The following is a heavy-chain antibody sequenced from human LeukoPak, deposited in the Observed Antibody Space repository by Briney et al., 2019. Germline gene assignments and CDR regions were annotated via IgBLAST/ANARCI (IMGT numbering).Heavy chain of an antibody. V-gene: IGHV1-2*02. D-gene: IGHD5-24*01. J-gene: IGHJ4*02. CDR2: INPNSGAT. CDR1: GYTFTGYY. Sequence: GASVKVSCKASGYTFTGYYMHWVRQASGQGLVWMGWINPNSGATNYAQKFQGRVTMTRDTSISTAYMELSSLRSEDTAVYYCARDRVEMATTYFDYWGQGTLVTVSS. CDR3: ARDRVEMATTYFDY.